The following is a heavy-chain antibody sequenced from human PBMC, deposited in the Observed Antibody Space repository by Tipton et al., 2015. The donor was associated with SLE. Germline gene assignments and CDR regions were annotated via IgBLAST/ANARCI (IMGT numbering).Heavy chain of an antibody. J-gene: IGHJ6*03. V-gene: IGHV4-39*07. Sequence: TLSLTCTVSGGSISSSSYYWGWIRQPPGKGLEWIGSIYYSGSTYYNPSLKSRVTISVDTSKNQFSLKLSSVTAADTAVYYCARWQGSSWPYYYYYMDVWGKGTTVTVSS. CDR3: ARWQGSSWPYYYYYMDV. CDR1: GGSISSSSYY. CDR2: IYYSGST. D-gene: IGHD6-13*01.